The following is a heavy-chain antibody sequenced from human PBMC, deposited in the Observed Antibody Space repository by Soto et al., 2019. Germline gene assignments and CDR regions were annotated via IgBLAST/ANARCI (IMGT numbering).Heavy chain of an antibody. V-gene: IGHV1-46*01. J-gene: IGHJ6*02. CDR1: GFSFSDYF. Sequence: ASVKVSCKASGFSFSDYFMHWVRQAPGQGLKWMGIINPSGDSRNYAQKFQGRVTITRDTSTSTVYMDLSSLRYEDTAVYYCARGEDAFFYYGLDVWGQGITVTVSS. CDR2: INPSGDSR. CDR3: ARGEDAFFYYGLDV.